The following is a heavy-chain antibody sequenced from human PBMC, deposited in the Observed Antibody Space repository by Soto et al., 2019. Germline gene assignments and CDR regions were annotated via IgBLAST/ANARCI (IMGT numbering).Heavy chain of an antibody. V-gene: IGHV3-30*18. CDR2: ISYDGSNK. Sequence: GGSLRLSCAASGFTFSSYGMHWVRQAPGKGLEWVAVISYDGSNKYYADSVKGRFTISRDNSKNTLYLQMNSLRAEDTAVYYCAKAPEKDYDSSGYYYGSFFDYWGQGTLVTVSS. CDR1: GFTFSSYG. CDR3: AKAPEKDYDSSGYYYGSFFDY. J-gene: IGHJ4*02. D-gene: IGHD3-22*01.